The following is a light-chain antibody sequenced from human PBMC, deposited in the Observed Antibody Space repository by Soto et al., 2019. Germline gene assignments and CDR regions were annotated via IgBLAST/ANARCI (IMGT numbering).Light chain of an antibody. CDR1: SSDIGTYNY. J-gene: IGLJ3*02. Sequence: QSALTQPASVSGSPGQSITISCAGTSSDIGTYNYVSWYQQFPGKAPKLIIYEVTNRPSGVSDRFTGSKSGNTASLTISGLQSEDEAHYHCSSYTGGTTYWVFGGGTQLTVL. V-gene: IGLV2-14*01. CDR2: EVT. CDR3: SSYTGGTTYWV.